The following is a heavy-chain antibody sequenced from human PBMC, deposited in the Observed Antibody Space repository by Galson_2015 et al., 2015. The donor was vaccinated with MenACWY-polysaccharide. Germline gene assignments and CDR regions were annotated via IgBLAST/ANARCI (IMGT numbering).Heavy chain of an antibody. CDR3: ARGHYSLDV. Sequence: SLRLSCAASGFTFSSYWMSWVRQTPGKGLEWVAHIKRDESEKYYVDSVKGRFAISRDNSKNSLYLQMNSLRAEDTAVYYCARGHYSLDVWGKGTTVTVSS. CDR2: IKRDESEK. V-gene: IGHV3-7*03. J-gene: IGHJ6*04. CDR1: GFTFSSYW.